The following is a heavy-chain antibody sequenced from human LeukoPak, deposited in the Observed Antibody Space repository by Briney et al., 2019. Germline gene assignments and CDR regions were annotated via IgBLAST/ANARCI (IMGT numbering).Heavy chain of an antibody. D-gene: IGHD3-22*01. J-gene: IGHJ3*02. CDR1: GGSFSGYY. Sequence: PSETLPLTCAVYGGSFSGYYWSWIRQPPGKGLEWIGEINHSGSTNYNPSLKSRVTISVDTSKNQFSLRLSSVTAADTAVYYCARDTYYYDNGDFIDAFDIWGRGTMVTVSS. V-gene: IGHV4-34*01. CDR2: INHSGST. CDR3: ARDTYYYDNGDFIDAFDI.